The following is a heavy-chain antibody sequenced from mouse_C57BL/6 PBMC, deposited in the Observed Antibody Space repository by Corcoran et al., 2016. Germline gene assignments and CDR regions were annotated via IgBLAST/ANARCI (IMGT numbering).Heavy chain of an antibody. J-gene: IGHJ3*01. CDR2: INTYSGVP. D-gene: IGHD2-1*01. Sequence: QIQLVQSGPELKKPGETVKISCKASGYTFTTYGMSWVKQAPGKGLKWMGWINTYSGVPTYADDFKGRFAFSLETSASTAYLQINNLKNEETATYFCARGNYSFDYWGQWTLVTVSA. CDR3: ARGNYSFDY. V-gene: IGHV9-3*01. CDR1: GYTFTTYG.